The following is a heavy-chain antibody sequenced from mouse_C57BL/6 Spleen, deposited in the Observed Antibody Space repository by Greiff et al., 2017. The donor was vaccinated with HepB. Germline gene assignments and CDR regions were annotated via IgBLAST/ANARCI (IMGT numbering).Heavy chain of an antibody. Sequence: EVKLMESEGGLVQPGSSMKLSCTASGFTFSDYYMAWVRQVPEKGLEWVANINYDGSSTYYLDSLKSRFIISRDNAKNILYLQMSSLKSEDTATYYCARADYSNPFDYWGQGTTLTVSS. CDR2: INYDGSST. J-gene: IGHJ2*01. CDR1: GFTFSDYY. D-gene: IGHD2-5*01. CDR3: ARADYSNPFDY. V-gene: IGHV5-16*01.